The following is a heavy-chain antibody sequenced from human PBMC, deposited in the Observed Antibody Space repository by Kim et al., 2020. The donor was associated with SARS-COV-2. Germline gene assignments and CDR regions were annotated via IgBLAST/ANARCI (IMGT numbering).Heavy chain of an antibody. Sequence: SETLSLTCTVSGYSIRTHHYWGWIRQPPGKGLEWIGGIYHSGETFYNSSLSSRVTVSVDTSKNQFSLTLNSVTAADTAVYYCARHNYMDVWGQGTTVTVSS. J-gene: IGHJ6*03. CDR3: ARHNYMDV. V-gene: IGHV4-38-2*02. CDR2: IYHSGET. CDR1: GYSIRTHHY.